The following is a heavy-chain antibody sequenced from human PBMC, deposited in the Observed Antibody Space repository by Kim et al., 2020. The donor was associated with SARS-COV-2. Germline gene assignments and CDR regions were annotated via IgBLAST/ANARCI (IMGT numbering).Heavy chain of an antibody. CDR2: ISWNSGNI. D-gene: IGHD6-19*01. CDR3: AKVDSSAWYAYGMDV. V-gene: IGHV3-9*01. J-gene: IGHJ6*02. Sequence: GGSLRLSCAVSGFTFGDYAMHWVRQAPGKGLEWVSGISWNSGNIAHADSVKGRFTISRDNAKNSLYLQMNSLRPEDTALYYCAKVDSSAWYAYGMDVWGQGTTDTVS. CDR1: GFTFGDYA.